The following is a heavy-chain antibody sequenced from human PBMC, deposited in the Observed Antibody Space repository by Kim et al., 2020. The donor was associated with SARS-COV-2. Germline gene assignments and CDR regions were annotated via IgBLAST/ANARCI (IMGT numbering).Heavy chain of an antibody. Sequence: ASVKVSCKASGYTFTGYYMHWVRQAPGQGLEWMGRINPNSGGTNYAQKFQGRVTMTRDTSISTAYMELSRLRSDDTAVYYCASGEYGSGSYYNTRLQYYYYGMDVWGQGTTVTVSS. CDR2: INPNSGGT. D-gene: IGHD3-10*01. V-gene: IGHV1-2*06. CDR1: GYTFTGYY. J-gene: IGHJ6*02. CDR3: ASGEYGSGSYYNTRLQYYYYGMDV.